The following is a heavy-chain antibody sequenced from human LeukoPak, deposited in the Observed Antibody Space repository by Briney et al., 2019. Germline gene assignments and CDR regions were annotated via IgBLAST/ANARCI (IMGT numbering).Heavy chain of an antibody. CDR2: ISGTGSYK. Sequence: GGSLRLSCAASGFTFSRYSMNWVRQAPGKGLEWVSSISGTGSYKYYADSGKGRFTISRDNAKNSLYLQMNSLRAEDTAVYYCARDFYDTSGYYYDYWGQGTLVTVSS. V-gene: IGHV3-21*01. CDR1: GFTFSRYS. CDR3: ARDFYDTSGYYYDY. D-gene: IGHD3-22*01. J-gene: IGHJ4*02.